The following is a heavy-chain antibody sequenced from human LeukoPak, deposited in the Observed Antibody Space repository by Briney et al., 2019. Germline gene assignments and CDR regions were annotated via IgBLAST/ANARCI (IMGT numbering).Heavy chain of an antibody. D-gene: IGHD6-19*01. V-gene: IGHV3-43*01. Sequence: PGGSLRLSCAASGFTFDDYTMHWVRQAPGKGVEWVSLISWDGGSTYYAESVKGGVTISREKSKKSLYMQMNRLRAEDMALYYCAKDREAVAGEIDYWGQGTLVTVSS. CDR1: GFTFDDYT. CDR2: ISWDGGST. J-gene: IGHJ4*02. CDR3: AKDREAVAGEIDY.